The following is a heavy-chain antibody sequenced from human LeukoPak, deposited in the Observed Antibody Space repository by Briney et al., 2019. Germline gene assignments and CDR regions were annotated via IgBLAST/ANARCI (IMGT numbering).Heavy chain of an antibody. CDR1: GYTLTELS. CDR3: ATEEGNSSGLCFDY. J-gene: IGHJ4*02. D-gene: IGHD6-19*01. CDR2: FDPEDGET. Sequence: ASVNVSCKVSGYTLTELSMHWVRQAPGKGLEWMGGFDPEDGETIYAQKFQGRVTMTEDTSTDTAYMELSSLRSEDTAVYYCATEEGNSSGLCFDYWGQGTLVTVSS. V-gene: IGHV1-24*01.